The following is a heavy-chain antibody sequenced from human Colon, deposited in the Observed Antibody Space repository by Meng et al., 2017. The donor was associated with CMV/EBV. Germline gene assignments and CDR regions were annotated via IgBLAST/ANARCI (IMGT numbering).Heavy chain of an antibody. CDR1: GFTFPNYF. J-gene: IGHJ4*02. Sequence: VSCKASGFTFPNYFMHWVRQAPCQGLEYMGHINPNGIAASYAQRFRGRFTMTRDTSTSTVYMELSGLRSEDTAVYYCARESTMVTDYWGQGTLVTVSS. D-gene: IGHD4/OR15-4a*01. CDR2: INPNGIAA. CDR3: ARESTMVTDY. V-gene: IGHV1-46*01.